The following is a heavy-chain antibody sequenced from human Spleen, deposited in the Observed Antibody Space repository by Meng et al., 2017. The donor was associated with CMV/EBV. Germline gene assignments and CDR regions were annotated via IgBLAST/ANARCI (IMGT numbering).Heavy chain of an antibody. CDR2: INHSEGT. CDR3: ARAHCNRINCYFRFDP. V-gene: IGHV4-34*01. CDR1: DGSFTGFY. Sequence: SETLSLTCTLHDGSFTGFYWSWFRQPPGKGLEWIGEINHSEGTNYNPSLKRRFTISLDKSKNELSLVLTSATAADTAVYYCARAHCNRINCYFRFDPWGQGSLVTVSS. D-gene: IGHD2-2*01. J-gene: IGHJ5*02.